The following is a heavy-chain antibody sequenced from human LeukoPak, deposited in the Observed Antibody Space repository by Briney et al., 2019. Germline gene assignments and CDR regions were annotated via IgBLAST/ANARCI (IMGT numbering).Heavy chain of an antibody. CDR2: AYYSGST. V-gene: IGHV4-59*08. CDR1: DRPNNNYY. Sequence: SDTLSLTCSVFDRPNNNYYWSWIRQPPGKGLEWIGYAYYSGSTTYNRSLESRVTISVDTSKNRFSLKLTAVTTADTAVYYCARNSAVATSRSWFDPWGQGTLVTVSS. D-gene: IGHD6-19*01. J-gene: IGHJ5*02. CDR3: ARNSAVATSRSWFDP.